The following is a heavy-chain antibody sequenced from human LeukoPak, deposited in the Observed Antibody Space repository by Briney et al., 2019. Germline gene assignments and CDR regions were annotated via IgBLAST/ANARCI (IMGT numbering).Heavy chain of an antibody. CDR3: AREMATIVYFDY. CDR1: GGSISSGSYY. J-gene: IGHJ4*02. CDR2: IYTSGST. Sequence: PSETLSLTCTVSGGSISSGSYYWSWIRQPAGKGLEWIGRIYTSGSTNCNPSLKSRVTISVDTSKNQFSLKLSSVTAADTAVYYCAREMATIVYFDYWGQGTLVTVSS. D-gene: IGHD5-24*01. V-gene: IGHV4-61*02.